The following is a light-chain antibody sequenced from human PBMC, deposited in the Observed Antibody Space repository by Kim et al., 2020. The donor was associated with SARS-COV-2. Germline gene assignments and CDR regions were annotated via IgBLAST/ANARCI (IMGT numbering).Light chain of an antibody. CDR1: QSLVNSDGNTY. Sequence: HPPPIACRPSQSLVNSDGNTYLIGLQQRPGQSPRLLVYQISKRASGVPDRFSGSGSGNDFTLKISGVEAEDVGIYYCLQGTHWPKTFGQGTKLEI. J-gene: IGKJ2*01. V-gene: IGKV2-30*01. CDR3: LQGTHWPKT. CDR2: QIS.